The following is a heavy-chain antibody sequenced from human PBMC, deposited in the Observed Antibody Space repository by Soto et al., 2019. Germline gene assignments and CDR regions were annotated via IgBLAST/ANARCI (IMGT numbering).Heavy chain of an antibody. CDR3: ARVPFIVGATMSAYYYYYYGMDV. Sequence: QVQLVQSGAEVKKPGASVKVSCKASGYTFTSYDINWVRQATGQGLEWMGWMNPNSGNTGYAQKFQGRVTMTRNTSISTAYMELSGLRSEDTAVYYCARVPFIVGATMSAYYYYYYGMDVWGQGTTVTVSS. J-gene: IGHJ6*02. CDR1: GYTFTSYD. V-gene: IGHV1-8*01. D-gene: IGHD1-26*01. CDR2: MNPNSGNT.